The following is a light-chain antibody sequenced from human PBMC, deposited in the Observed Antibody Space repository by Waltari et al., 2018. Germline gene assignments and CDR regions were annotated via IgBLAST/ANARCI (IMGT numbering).Light chain of an antibody. CDR2: YAS. CDR3: HQSSSLPYS. CDR1: QTIGNS. V-gene: IGKV6-21*01. J-gene: IGKJ2*01. Sequence: ELVLTQSPGFRSVTPKERVTIICRASQTIGNSLNWYQQKPDQSPKLLIKYASQSFSGVPSRFSGSGSGTDFTLTIDSLEPEDAATYFCHQSSSLPYSFGQGTKLEIK.